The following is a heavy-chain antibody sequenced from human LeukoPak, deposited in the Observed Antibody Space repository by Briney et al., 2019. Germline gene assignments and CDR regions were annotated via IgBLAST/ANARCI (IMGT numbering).Heavy chain of an antibody. D-gene: IGHD2-2*01. V-gene: IGHV4-34*01. Sequence: SETLSLTCAVYGGSFSGYYWSWIRQPPGKGLEWIGEINHSGSTNYNPSLKSRVTISVDTSKNQFSLKLSSVTAADTAVYYCARGRGYCSSTSYHRVFRAFDIWGQGTMVTVSS. J-gene: IGHJ3*02. CDR3: ARGRGYCSSTSYHRVFRAFDI. CDR1: GGSFSGYY. CDR2: INHSGST.